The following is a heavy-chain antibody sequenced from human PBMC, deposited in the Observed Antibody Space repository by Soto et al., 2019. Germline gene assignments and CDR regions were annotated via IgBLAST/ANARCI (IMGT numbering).Heavy chain of an antibody. V-gene: IGHV1-46*01. CDR2: INPSGGST. Sequence: ASVKVSCKASGYTFTSYYMHWVRQAPGQGLEWMGIINPSGGSTSYAQKFQGRVTMTRDTSTSTVYMELSSLRSEDTAVYYCARDSARGYSRYSHYYYGMDVWGQGTTVTVS. J-gene: IGHJ6*02. CDR3: ARDSARGYSRYSHYYYGMDV. CDR1: GYTFTSYY. D-gene: IGHD5-18*01.